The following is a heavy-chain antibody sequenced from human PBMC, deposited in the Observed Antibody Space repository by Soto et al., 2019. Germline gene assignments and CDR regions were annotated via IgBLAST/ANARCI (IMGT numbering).Heavy chain of an antibody. V-gene: IGHV4-61*01. CDR2: VYYSGTT. CDR3: ARTTAVPNTLRSRYFFDY. D-gene: IGHD4-17*01. CDR1: GRCVSDPTYY. J-gene: IGHJ4*02. Sequence: SLTCCVSGRCVSDPTYYWSLVRQPPGKRLEWIGYVYYSGTTNYNPSLKSRVTISVDLSKNRFSLRLGSVTTADTALYYCARTTAVPNTLRSRYFFDYWGQGTLVTVSS.